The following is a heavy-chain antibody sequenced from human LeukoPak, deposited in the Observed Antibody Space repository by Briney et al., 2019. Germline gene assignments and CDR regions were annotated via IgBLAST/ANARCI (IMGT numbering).Heavy chain of an antibody. J-gene: IGHJ3*02. CDR3: ARGFDYYDSSGYNSDAFDI. CDR1: GYTFTGYY. V-gene: IGHV1-2*02. D-gene: IGHD3-22*01. CDR2: IYPNSGGS. Sequence: ASVKVSCQASGYTFTGYYIHWVRQAPGQGLEWMGWIYPNSGGSKYAQKFQGRVTMTRDTSISTAYMELGRLRYDDTAVYHCARGFDYYDSSGYNSDAFDIWGQGTMVTVSS.